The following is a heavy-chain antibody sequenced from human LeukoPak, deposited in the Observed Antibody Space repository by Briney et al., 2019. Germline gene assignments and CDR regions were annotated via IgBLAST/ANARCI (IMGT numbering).Heavy chain of an antibody. CDR2: IIPIFGTA. V-gene: IGHV1-69*13. CDR3: ARTDGYGDYGDY. J-gene: IGHJ4*02. Sequence: SVKVSCKASGYTFTGYHMHWVRQAPGQGLEWMGGIIPIFGTANYAQKFQGRVTITADESTSTAYMELSSLRSEDTAVYYCARTDGYGDYGDYWGQGTLVTVSS. CDR1: GYTFTGYH. D-gene: IGHD4-17*01.